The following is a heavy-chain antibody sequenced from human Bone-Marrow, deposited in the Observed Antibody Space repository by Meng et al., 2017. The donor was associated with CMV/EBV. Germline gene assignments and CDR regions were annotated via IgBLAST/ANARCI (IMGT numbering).Heavy chain of an antibody. CDR2: IYYSGST. CDR1: GGSISSSSYY. J-gene: IGHJ5*02. V-gene: IGHV4-39*07. CDR3: ARAGYCSGGSCPKTEYNWLDP. D-gene: IGHD2-15*01. Sequence: SETLSLTCTVSGGSISSSSYYWGWIRQPPGKGLEWIGSIYYSGSTYYNPSLKSRVTISVDTSKNQFSLKLSSVTAADTAVYYCARAGYCSGGSCPKTEYNWLDPWGQGTLVTVSS.